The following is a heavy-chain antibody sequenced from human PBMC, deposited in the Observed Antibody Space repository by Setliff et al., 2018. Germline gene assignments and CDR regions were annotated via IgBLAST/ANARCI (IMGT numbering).Heavy chain of an antibody. CDR2: VNHSGRTT. J-gene: IGHJ4*02. CDR3: ARGRNIAARLLDS. CDR1: GGSFSGYY. V-gene: IGHV4-34*01. D-gene: IGHD6-6*01. Sequence: SETLSLTCAVYGGSFSGYYWSWIRQSPGKGLEWIGEVNHSGRTTNYNPSLKSRVTISVDTSKDQFSLKVISMTAADTAVYYCARGRNIAARLLDSWGQGTLVTVSS.